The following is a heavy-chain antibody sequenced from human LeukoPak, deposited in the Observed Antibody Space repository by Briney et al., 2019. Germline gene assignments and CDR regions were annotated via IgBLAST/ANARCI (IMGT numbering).Heavy chain of an antibody. CDR2: VRYDGSNE. V-gene: IGHV3-30*02. J-gene: IGHJ4*02. CDR3: AKDSNSGYVSVGPNY. Sequence: GGSLRLSCQTSGFVFSNYGMHWVRQAPGKGLEWVAFVRYDGSNEYYADSAKGRFTISRDNSRNTLYLQMNSLRAEDTGVYSCAKDSNSGYVSVGPNYWGLGTLVTVSS. D-gene: IGHD5-12*01. CDR1: GFVFSNYG.